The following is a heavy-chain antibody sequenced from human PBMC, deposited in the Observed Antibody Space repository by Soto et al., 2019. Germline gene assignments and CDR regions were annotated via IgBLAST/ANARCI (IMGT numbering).Heavy chain of an antibody. Sequence: QVQLVQSGAEVKKPGASVMVSCKASGYTFTNYYMHCVRQAPGQGLEWMGIINPIGGRTNYAQKFQGRVTMTRDTSTSTVYMELSSLGSADTAVYYCARGPPTLVGTSYSSTWYSNYYAMDVWGQGTTVTVSS. D-gene: IGHD6-13*01. V-gene: IGHV1-46*01. CDR1: GYTFTNYY. CDR2: INPIGGRT. J-gene: IGHJ6*02. CDR3: ARGPPTLVGTSYSSTWYSNYYAMDV.